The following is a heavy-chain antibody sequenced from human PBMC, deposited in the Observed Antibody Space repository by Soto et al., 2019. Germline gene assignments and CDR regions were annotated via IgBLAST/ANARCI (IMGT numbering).Heavy chain of an antibody. Sequence: RASVKVSCKASGYTFTSYAMHWVRQAPGQRLEWMGWINAGNGNTKYSQKFQGRVTITRDTSASTAYMELSSLRSEDTAVYYCARDLVIDDFWSGYYYYYYGMDVWGQGTTVTVSS. V-gene: IGHV1-3*01. D-gene: IGHD3-3*01. CDR1: GYTFTSYA. CDR3: ARDLVIDDFWSGYYYYYYGMDV. J-gene: IGHJ6*02. CDR2: INAGNGNT.